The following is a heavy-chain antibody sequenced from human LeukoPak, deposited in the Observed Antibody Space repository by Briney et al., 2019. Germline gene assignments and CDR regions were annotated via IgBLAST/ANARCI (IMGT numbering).Heavy chain of an antibody. D-gene: IGHD6-19*01. V-gene: IGHV3-30*18. Sequence: PGGSLRLSCAASGFTFSSYGMHWVRQAPGKGLEWVAVISYDGSNKYYADSVKGRFTISRDNSKNTLYLQMNSLRAEDTAVYYCAKASSSGWTRFDYWGQGTLVTVSS. CDR3: AKASSSGWTRFDY. CDR2: ISYDGSNK. J-gene: IGHJ4*02. CDR1: GFTFSSYG.